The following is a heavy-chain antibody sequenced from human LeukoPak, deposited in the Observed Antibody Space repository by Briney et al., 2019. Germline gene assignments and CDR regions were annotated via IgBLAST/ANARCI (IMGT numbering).Heavy chain of an antibody. J-gene: IGHJ5*02. CDR3: ARGGYYGSGNDFRFDP. D-gene: IGHD3-10*01. CDR2: IYTSGST. V-gene: IGHV4-4*07. Sequence: SETLSLTCTVSGGSISSYYWSWIRQPAGKGLEWIGRIYTSGSTNYNPSLKSRVTMSVDTSKSQFSLKLSSVTAADTAIYYCARGGYYGSGNDFRFDPWGQGTLVTVSS. CDR1: GGSISSYY.